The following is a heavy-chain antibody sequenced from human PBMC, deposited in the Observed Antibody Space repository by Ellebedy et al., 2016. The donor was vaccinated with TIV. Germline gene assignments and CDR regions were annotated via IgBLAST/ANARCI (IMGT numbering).Heavy chain of an antibody. J-gene: IGHJ5*01. V-gene: IGHV3-30*18. D-gene: IGHD2-21*01. CDR1: GFLFNQYG. Sequence: GGSLRLSXAASGFLFNQYGMHWVRQAPGKGLEWVAVIANDGRNKYYGDSVKGRFTISRDNSKNTLYLQMNSPKVEDTAVYYCANMAWGNEDYSVDSWGQGTLVTVSS. CDR3: ANMAWGNEDYSVDS. CDR2: IANDGRNK.